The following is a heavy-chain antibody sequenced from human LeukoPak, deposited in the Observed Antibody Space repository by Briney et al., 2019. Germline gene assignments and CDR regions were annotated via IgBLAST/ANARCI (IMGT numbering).Heavy chain of an antibody. CDR1: GFTFSSYG. V-gene: IGHV3-30*02. Sequence: GGSLRLSCAASGFTFSSYGMHWVRQAPGKGLEWVAFIRYDGSNKYYADSVKGRFTISRDNSKNSLYLQMNSLRAEDTALYYCAKDIGRRSRRGYYYYMDVWGKGTTVTISS. CDR3: AKDIGRRSRRGYYYYMDV. D-gene: IGHD1-26*01. CDR2: IRYDGSNK. J-gene: IGHJ6*03.